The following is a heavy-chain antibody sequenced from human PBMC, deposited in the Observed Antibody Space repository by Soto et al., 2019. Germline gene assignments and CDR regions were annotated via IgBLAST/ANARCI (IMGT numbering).Heavy chain of an antibody. CDR2: IKQDGSEK. CDR3: ARGQYGSSWSGYYYYYGMDV. J-gene: IGHJ6*02. Sequence: EVQLVESGGGLVQPGGSLRLSCAASGFTFSSYWMSWVRQAPGKGLEWVANIKQDGSEKYYVDSAKGRFTISRDNAKNSLYLQMNSLRAEDTAVYYCARGQYGSSWSGYYYYYGMDVWGQGTTVTVSS. V-gene: IGHV3-7*05. D-gene: IGHD6-13*01. CDR1: GFTFSSYW.